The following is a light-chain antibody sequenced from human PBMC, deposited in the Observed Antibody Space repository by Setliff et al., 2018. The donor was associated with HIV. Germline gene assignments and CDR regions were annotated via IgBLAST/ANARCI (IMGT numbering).Light chain of an antibody. CDR3: SSYRVTSTL. CDR2: EVS. J-gene: IGLJ1*01. CDR1: SSDVGGYNY. Sequence: QSVLTQPASVSGSPGQSITISCSGTSSDVGGYNYVSWYQQHPGKAPKLMIYEVSNRPSGVSNRFSGSKSGNTASLTISGLQAEDEADYYCSSYRVTSTLFGTGTKVTVL. V-gene: IGLV2-14*01.